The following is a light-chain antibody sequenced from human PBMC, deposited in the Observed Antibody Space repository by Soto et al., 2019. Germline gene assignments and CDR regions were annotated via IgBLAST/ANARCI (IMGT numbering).Light chain of an antibody. Sequence: EIVMTQSPATRSVSPVEGATLSCGASQSVSARLAWYKHKPGQPPRLLISDVFNRASGVAERFSGSGSETDFTLIIRRLEPEDSALYYCQHYQGGHPIDFGQGTRRGIK. CDR1: QSVSAR. CDR2: DVF. J-gene: IGKJ5*01. CDR3: QHYQGGHPID. V-gene: IGKV3D-20*01.